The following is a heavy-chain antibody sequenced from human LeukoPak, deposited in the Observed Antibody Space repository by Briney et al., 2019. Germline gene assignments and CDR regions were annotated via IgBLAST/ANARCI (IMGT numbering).Heavy chain of an antibody. D-gene: IGHD6-19*01. CDR2: ISAYNGNT. V-gene: IGHV1-18*04. Sequence: ASVKVSCKASGYTFTGYYMHWVRQAPGQGLEWMGWISAYNGNTNYAQKLQGRVTMTTDTSTSTAYMELRSLRSDDTAVYYCARVHRGWYPYYYGMDVWGQGTTVTVSS. CDR3: ARVHRGWYPYYYGMDV. J-gene: IGHJ6*02. CDR1: GYTFTGYY.